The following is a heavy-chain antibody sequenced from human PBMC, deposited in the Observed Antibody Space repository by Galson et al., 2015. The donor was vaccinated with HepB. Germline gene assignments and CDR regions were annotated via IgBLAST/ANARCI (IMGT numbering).Heavy chain of an antibody. Sequence: SVKVSCKVSGYSLTELSMHWVRQVPGKGLEWMGSFDPENGETIYAQKFQGRVTMTDDTSTDTTYMELSSLRSEDTAVYYCATDRDYGDYISLFWGQGTLVTVSS. CDR3: ATDRDYGDYISLF. CDR2: FDPENGET. CDR1: GYSLTELS. J-gene: IGHJ4*02. V-gene: IGHV1-24*01. D-gene: IGHD4-17*01.